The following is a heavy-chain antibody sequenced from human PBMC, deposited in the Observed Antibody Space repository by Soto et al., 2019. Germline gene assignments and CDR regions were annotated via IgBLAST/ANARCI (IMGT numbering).Heavy chain of an antibody. Sequence: AGGSLRLSFAASGFTFSGYWMHWVRQTPGKGLVWVSRINNDGRSSSYADSVKGRFTISRDNAKNTLYLQMNSLRAEDTAVYYCAGAFYYDRSGYYAWGQGTLVTVPS. CDR1: GFTFSGYW. D-gene: IGHD3-22*01. CDR3: AGAFYYDRSGYYA. J-gene: IGHJ5*02. V-gene: IGHV3-74*01. CDR2: INNDGRSS.